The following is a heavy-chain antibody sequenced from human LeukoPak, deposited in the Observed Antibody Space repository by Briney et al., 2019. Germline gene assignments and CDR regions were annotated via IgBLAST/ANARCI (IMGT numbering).Heavy chain of an antibody. V-gene: IGHV3-73*01. Sequence: GGSLKLSCAASGFTFSDSGMHWVRQASGKGLEWVGRIRSRANSYATAYAASVRGRFTISRDDSKNTAYLQMNSLRTEDTAVYYCTRRVLGGDCYYDYWGQGTLVTVSS. J-gene: IGHJ4*02. D-gene: IGHD2-21*02. CDR2: IRSRANSYAT. CDR1: GFTFSDSG. CDR3: TRRVLGGDCYYDY.